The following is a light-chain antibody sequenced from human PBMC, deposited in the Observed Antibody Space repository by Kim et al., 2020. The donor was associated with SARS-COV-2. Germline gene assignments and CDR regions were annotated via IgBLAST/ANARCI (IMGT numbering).Light chain of an antibody. CDR3: QVWDSSSDHHYV. CDR1: NIGSKS. Sequence: SYELTQPPSVSVAPGKTARITCGGNNIGSKSVHWYQQKPGQAPVLVIYYDSDRPSGIPERFSVSNAGNTATLTISRVEAGDEADYYCQVWDSSSDHHYVFGTGTKVTVL. CDR2: YDS. J-gene: IGLJ1*01. V-gene: IGLV3-21*04.